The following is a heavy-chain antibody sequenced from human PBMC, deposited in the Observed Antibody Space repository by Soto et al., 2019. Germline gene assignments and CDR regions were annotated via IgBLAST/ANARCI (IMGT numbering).Heavy chain of an antibody. D-gene: IGHD2-8*01. CDR3: ARGSNGVCDY. J-gene: IGHJ4*02. CDR1: SYTFTSYG. CDR2: ISAYNGNT. Sequence: ASVKVSCKASSYTFTSYGISWVRQAPGQGLEWMGWISAYNGNTNYAQKHQGRVNMTTDTSTSTAYMELRSLRSVDTAVYYCARGSNGVCDYWGQGTLVTVSS. V-gene: IGHV1-18*01.